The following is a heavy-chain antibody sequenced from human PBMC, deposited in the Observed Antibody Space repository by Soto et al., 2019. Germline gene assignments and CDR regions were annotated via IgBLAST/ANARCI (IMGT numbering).Heavy chain of an antibody. Sequence: ASVKVSCKASGYTFTSYDINWGRQATGQGLERMGWMNPNSGNTGYAQKFQGRVTMTRNTSISTAYMELSSLRSEDTAVYYCARWTSGWYSGHAFDIWGQGTMVTVSS. CDR1: GYTFTSYD. V-gene: IGHV1-8*01. D-gene: IGHD6-19*01. CDR2: MNPNSGNT. J-gene: IGHJ3*02. CDR3: ARWTSGWYSGHAFDI.